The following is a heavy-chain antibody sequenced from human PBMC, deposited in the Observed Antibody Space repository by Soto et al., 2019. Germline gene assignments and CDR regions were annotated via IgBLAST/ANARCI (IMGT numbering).Heavy chain of an antibody. CDR3: AKGLLAIVGTTLPRDAFNI. D-gene: IGHD1-26*01. V-gene: IGHV3-30*18. CDR2: ISHDGSYK. CDR1: GFSFTTYV. Sequence: GGSLRLSCAASGFSFTTYVMHWVRQAPGKGLEWVSVISHDGSYKYCGYAVKGRFTISRDTSKNAVYLEVNSLRPEDTAVYYCAKGLLAIVGTTLPRDAFNIWGQGTMVTVSS. J-gene: IGHJ3*02.